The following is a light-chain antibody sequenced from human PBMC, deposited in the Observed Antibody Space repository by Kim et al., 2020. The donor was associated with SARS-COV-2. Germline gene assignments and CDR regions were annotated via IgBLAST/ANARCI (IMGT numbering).Light chain of an antibody. J-gene: IGKJ2*03. V-gene: IGKV3-20*01. Sequence: SPGHRATLSCRASQTVINNYLAWYQQKPGQAPRLLVYGASTRATGIPDRFSGSGSGTDFTLTINKVEPEDFAVYYCQQFGSSPPYSFGQGTKLEI. CDR1: QTVINNY. CDR3: QQFGSSPPYS. CDR2: GAS.